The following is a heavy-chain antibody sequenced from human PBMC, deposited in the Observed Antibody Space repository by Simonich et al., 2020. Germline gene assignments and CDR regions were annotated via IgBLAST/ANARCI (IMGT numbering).Heavy chain of an antibody. J-gene: IGHJ3*02. CDR2: IKQDGSEK. CDR1: GFTFSSYW. CDR3: ACLGTGDAFDI. Sequence: EVQLVESGGGLVQPGGSLRLSCAASGFTFSSYWMSWVRQAPGRGLEWLANIKQDGSEKYYVDSVKGRFTISRDNAKNSLYLQMNSLRAEDTAVYYCACLGTGDAFDIWGQGTMVTVSS. V-gene: IGHV3-7*01. D-gene: IGHD3-9*01.